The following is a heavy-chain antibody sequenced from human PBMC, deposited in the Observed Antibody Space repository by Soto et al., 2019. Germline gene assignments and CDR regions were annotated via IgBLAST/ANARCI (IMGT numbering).Heavy chain of an antibody. CDR2: INPNSGGT. CDR1: GYTFTGYY. Sequence: GAPVKVSCKSSGYTFTGYYMHWVRQAPGQGLEWMGWINPNSGGTNYAQKFQGWVTMTRDTSISTAYMELSRLRSDDTAVYYGASRDGYNQIGDWGQGTLVTVSS. J-gene: IGHJ4*02. CDR3: ASRDGYNQIGD. V-gene: IGHV1-2*04. D-gene: IGHD5-12*01.